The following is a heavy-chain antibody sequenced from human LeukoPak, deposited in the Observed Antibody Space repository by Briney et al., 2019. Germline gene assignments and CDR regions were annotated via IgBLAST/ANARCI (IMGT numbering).Heavy chain of an antibody. CDR3: ARVGSRVRYGSGSYPHYYYYMDV. CDR2: IHSDGTT. CDR1: GFTVSSNY. D-gene: IGHD3-10*01. Sequence: GGSLRLSCAASGFTVSSNYMNWVRQAPGKGLEWVSVIHSDGTTNYGDSVKGRFTISRDHSKNTLYLQMNSLRAEDTAVYYCARVGSRVRYGSGSYPHYYYYMDVWGKGTTVTISS. V-gene: IGHV3-66*01. J-gene: IGHJ6*03.